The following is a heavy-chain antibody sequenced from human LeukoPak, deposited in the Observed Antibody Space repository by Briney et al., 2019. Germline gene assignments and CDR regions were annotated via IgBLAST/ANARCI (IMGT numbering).Heavy chain of an antibody. CDR3: AKGGRYFDWLDY. V-gene: IGHV3-23*01. J-gene: IGHJ4*02. Sequence: GGSLRLSCAASGFTFSTYAISWVRQAPGKGLEWVSALSGSGGSAYYADSAKGRFTISRDNSKNTLYLQMNSLRAEDTAVYYCAKGGRYFDWLDYWGQGTLVTVSS. CDR1: GFTFSTYA. D-gene: IGHD3-9*01. CDR2: LSGSGGSA.